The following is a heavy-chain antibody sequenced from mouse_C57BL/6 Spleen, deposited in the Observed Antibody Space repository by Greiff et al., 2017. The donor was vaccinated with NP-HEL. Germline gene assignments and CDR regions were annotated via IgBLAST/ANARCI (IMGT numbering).Heavy chain of an antibody. CDR1: GYTFTDYY. CDR3: AITHYFDY. CDR2: INPKNGGT. V-gene: IGHV1-26*01. Sequence: EVQLQQSGPELVKPGASVKISCKASGYTFTDYYMNWVKQSHGKSLEWIGDINPKNGGTSYTQKFKGKPPLTVEKSSRTAFMELRSLASEDSAVFYCAITHYFDYWGQGTTLTVSS. J-gene: IGHJ2*01.